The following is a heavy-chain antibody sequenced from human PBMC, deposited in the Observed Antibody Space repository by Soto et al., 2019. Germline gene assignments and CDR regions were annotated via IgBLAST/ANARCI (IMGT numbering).Heavy chain of an antibody. CDR1: GGSISSNHW. CDR3: ASFPFGDNFDYYGMVV. V-gene: IGHV4-4*02. Sequence: QVQLRESGPGLVKPSGTLSLTCAVAGGSISSNHWWNWVRQSPGKGLEWSGEIYHSGSTNDNLSLKRRITMSVDKSKTKFSLRLNSVTAADTATYFCASFPFGDNFDYYGMVVWGQGTTVTVSS. D-gene: IGHD3-10*01. J-gene: IGHJ6*02. CDR2: IYHSGST.